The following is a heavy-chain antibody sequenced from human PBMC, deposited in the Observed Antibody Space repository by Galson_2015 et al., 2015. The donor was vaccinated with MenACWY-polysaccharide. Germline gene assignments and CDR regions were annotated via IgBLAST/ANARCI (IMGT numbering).Heavy chain of an antibody. CDR2: INSDGSSA. D-gene: IGHD2-15*01. Sequence: SLRLSCAASGFSISTYWMHWVRQVPGKGLMWVSRINSDGSSATYADSVRGRLTFSRDNAKNTVYLQLNSLRVEDTAVYYCARGSCSGGTCLRWDDAFEFRGQGTMVIVSS. CDR1: GFSISTYW. CDR3: ARGSCSGGTCLRWDDAFEF. J-gene: IGHJ3*01. V-gene: IGHV3-74*03.